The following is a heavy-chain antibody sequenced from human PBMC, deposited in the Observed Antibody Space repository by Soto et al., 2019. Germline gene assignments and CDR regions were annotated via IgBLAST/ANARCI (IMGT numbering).Heavy chain of an antibody. CDR1: GGSISTYY. Sequence: QMQLQESGPRLLKSSETLSLTCTVSGGSISTYYWNWIRQSPGKGLEWIGYIYRTGSTHYNPSLNGRVAISVDTSRNKFSLKLSSVTAADTAVYFCARQIGDDPFDIWGQGTLVTVSS. D-gene: IGHD2-21*02. CDR3: ARQIGDDPFDI. V-gene: IGHV4-59*01. CDR2: IYRTGST. J-gene: IGHJ3*02.